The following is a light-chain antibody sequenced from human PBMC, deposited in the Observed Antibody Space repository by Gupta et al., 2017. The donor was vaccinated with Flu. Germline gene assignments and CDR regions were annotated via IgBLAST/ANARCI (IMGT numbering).Light chain of an antibody. J-gene: IGKJ1*01. Sequence: DIQMIHSPSSLSASVGDRVTITCWTIQSIASDLNWYHQKPGKAPKLLIYGASSLESGVPSRFSGSGSGTDFTLTIIRRQPEDVATYYCRQRHSTPQTFGQGTKVEI. CDR2: GAS. V-gene: IGKV1-39*01. CDR1: QSIASD. CDR3: RQRHSTPQT.